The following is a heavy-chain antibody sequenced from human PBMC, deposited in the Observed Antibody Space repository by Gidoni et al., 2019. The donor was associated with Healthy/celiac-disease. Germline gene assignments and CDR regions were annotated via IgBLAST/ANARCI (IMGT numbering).Heavy chain of an antibody. Sequence: EVQLVETGGGLIQPGGSLRLSCAASGFTVSSNYMSWVRQAPGKGLEWVSVIYSGGSTYYADSVKGRFTISRDNSKNTLYLQMNSLRAEDTAVYYCARVNVMAPGDAFDIWGQGTMVTVSS. CDR3: ARVNVMAPGDAFDI. CDR1: GFTVSSNY. J-gene: IGHJ3*02. CDR2: IYSGGST. D-gene: IGHD3-16*01. V-gene: IGHV3-53*02.